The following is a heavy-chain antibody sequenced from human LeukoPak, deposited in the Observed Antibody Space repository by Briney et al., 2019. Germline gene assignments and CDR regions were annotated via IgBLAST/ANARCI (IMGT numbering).Heavy chain of an antibody. CDR1: GFTFSSYG. Sequence: GGSLRLSCAASGFTFSSYGMSWVRQAPGKGLEWVSAISGSGGSTYYADSVKGRFTISRDNSKNTLYLQMNSLRAEDTAVYYCAKDLGSYGAYYYYYYMDVWGKGTTVTISS. CDR2: ISGSGGST. J-gene: IGHJ6*03. D-gene: IGHD1-26*01. V-gene: IGHV3-23*01. CDR3: AKDLGSYGAYYYYYYMDV.